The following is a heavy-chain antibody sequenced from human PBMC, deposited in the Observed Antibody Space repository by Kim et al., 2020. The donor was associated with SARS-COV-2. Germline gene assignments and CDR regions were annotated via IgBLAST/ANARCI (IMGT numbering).Heavy chain of an antibody. CDR2: IKQDGSEK. V-gene: IGHV3-7*01. J-gene: IGHJ3*02. CDR1: GFTFSSYW. Sequence: GGSLRLSCAASGFTFSSYWMSWVRQAPGKGLEWVANIKQDGSEKYYVDSVKGRFTISRDNAKNSLYLQMNSLRAEDTAVYYCARGGYSGYDDAFDIWGQGTMVTVSS. CDR3: ARGGYSGYDDAFDI. D-gene: IGHD5-12*01.